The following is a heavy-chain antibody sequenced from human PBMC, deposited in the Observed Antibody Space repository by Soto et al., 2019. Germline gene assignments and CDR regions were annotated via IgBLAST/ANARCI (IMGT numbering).Heavy chain of an antibody. J-gene: IGHJ4*02. D-gene: IGHD3-10*01. Sequence: QVQLQQWGAGLLKPSETLSLTCAVYGGSFSGYYWSWIRQPPGKGLEWIGEINHSGSTNYNPSLKSRVTISVDTSKNQFSLKLSSVTAADTAVYYCARVQVLLLWFGERSLIIDYWGQGTLVTVSS. CDR3: ARVQVLLLWFGERSLIIDY. CDR2: INHSGST. CDR1: GGSFSGYY. V-gene: IGHV4-34*01.